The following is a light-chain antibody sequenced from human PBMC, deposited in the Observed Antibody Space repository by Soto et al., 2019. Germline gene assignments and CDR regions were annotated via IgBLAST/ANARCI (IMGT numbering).Light chain of an antibody. CDR2: EVN. CDR3: NSYTTDNTRV. CDR1: SSDVGGYNY. Sequence: QSVLTQPASVSGSPGQSITIFCTGTSSDVGGYNYVSWYQQYPGKAPKLMIYEVNNRPSGVSNRFSGSKSGNTASLTISGLQADDEADYYCNSYTTDNTRVFGGGTQLTVL. J-gene: IGLJ2*01. V-gene: IGLV2-14*01.